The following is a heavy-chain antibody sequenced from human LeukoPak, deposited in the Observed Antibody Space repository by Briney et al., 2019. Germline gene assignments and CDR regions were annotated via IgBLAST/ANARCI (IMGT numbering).Heavy chain of an antibody. D-gene: IGHD4-17*01. CDR3: ARDPDGDWGWFDP. J-gene: IGHJ5*02. CDR1: GGSVSSGSYY. V-gene: IGHV4-61*01. CDR2: IYYSGST. Sequence: PSETLSLTCTVSGGSVSSGSYYWSWIRQPPGKGLEWIGYIYYSGSTNYNPSLKSRVTISVDTSKNQFSLKLSSVTAADTAVYYCARDPDGDWGWFDPWGQGTLVTVSS.